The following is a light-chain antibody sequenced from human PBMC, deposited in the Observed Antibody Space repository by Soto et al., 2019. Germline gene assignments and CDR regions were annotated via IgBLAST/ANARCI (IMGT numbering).Light chain of an antibody. CDR2: EVS. V-gene: IGLV2-8*01. CDR3: ISYAGSNLLYV. Sequence: QSALTQPPSASGSPGQSVTISCTGTSSDVGGYKYVSWYQQHPGKAPKLMIYEVSKRPSGVPDRFSGSKSGNTASLTVSGLQAEDEADYYCISYAGSNLLYVFGTGTKLTVL. J-gene: IGLJ1*01. CDR1: SSDVGGYKY.